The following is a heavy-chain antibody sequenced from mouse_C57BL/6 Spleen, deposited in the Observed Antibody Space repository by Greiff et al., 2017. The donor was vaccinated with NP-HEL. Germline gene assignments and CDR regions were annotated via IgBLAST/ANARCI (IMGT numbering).Heavy chain of an antibody. CDR3: AREGTHYYGTFYAMDY. Sequence: EVKLVESEGGLVQPGSSMKLSCTASGFTFSDYYMAWVRQVPEKGLEWVANINYDGSSTYYLDSLKSRFIISRDNAKNILYLQMSSLKSEDTATYYCAREGTHYYGTFYAMDYWGQGTSVTVSS. CDR1: GFTFSDYY. D-gene: IGHD1-1*01. V-gene: IGHV5-16*01. J-gene: IGHJ4*01. CDR2: INYDGSST.